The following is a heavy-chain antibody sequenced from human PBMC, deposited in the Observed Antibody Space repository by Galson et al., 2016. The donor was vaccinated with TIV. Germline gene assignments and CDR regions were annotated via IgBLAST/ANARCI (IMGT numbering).Heavy chain of an antibody. CDR1: GDSLTDLV. CDR3: ATVAWFPGLSLDN. D-gene: IGHD3-22*01. CDR2: FDPEVQKT. V-gene: IGHV1-24*01. Sequence: SCKVSGDSLTDLVIHWERQAPGKGLEWVGGFDPEVQKTIYAQNFQGRVTLTADTSIDTAYMELGSLRFEDTAVYFCATVAWFPGLSLDNWGQGTLVTVSS. J-gene: IGHJ4*02.